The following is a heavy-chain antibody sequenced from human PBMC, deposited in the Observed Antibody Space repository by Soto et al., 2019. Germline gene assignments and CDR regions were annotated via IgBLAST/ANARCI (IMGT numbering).Heavy chain of an antibody. V-gene: IGHV3-21*01. D-gene: IGHD6-13*01. Sequence: PGGSLRLSCAASGFTFSSYSMNWVRQAPGKGLEWVSSISSSSSYIYYADSVKGRFTISRDNAKDSLYLQMNSLRAEDTAVYYCARDLGCSWYTEYFQHWGQGT. CDR3: ARDLGCSWYTEYFQH. J-gene: IGHJ1*01. CDR1: GFTFSSYS. CDR2: ISSSSSYI.